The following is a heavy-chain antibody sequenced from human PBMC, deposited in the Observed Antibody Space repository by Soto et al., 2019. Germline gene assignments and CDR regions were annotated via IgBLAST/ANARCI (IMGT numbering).Heavy chain of an antibody. CDR1: GFTFSSYG. D-gene: IGHD2-21*02. V-gene: IGHV3-33*01. Sequence: QVQLVESGGGVVQPGRSLRLSCAASGFTFSSYGMHWVRQAPGKGLEWVAVIWYDGSNKYYADSVKGRFTISRDNSKNTLYLQMNSLRAEYTAVYYCARVVVTALDFDYWGQGTLVTVSS. J-gene: IGHJ4*02. CDR3: ARVVVTALDFDY. CDR2: IWYDGSNK.